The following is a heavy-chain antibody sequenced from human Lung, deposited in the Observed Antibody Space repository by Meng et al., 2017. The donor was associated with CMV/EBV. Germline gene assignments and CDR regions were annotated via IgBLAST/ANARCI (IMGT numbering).Heavy chain of an antibody. CDR1: GGSINSYY. V-gene: IGHV4-59*01. CDR3: ARGSYLAVEG. J-gene: IGHJ4*02. Sequence: HVQLRGSGPGLVKPSEPLSLTCTVSGGSINSYYWSWIRQPPGQGLEWLGYFYYRGNSNYNPSLKSRVTISVDTSKNLFSLNLTSVTAADAALYYCARGSYLAVEGWGLGTLVTVSS. D-gene: IGHD2-21*01. CDR2: FYYRGNS.